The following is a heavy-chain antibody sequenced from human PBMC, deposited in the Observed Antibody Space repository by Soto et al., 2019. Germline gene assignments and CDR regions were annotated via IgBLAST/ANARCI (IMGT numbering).Heavy chain of an antibody. Sequence: QVQLQQWGAGLLKPSETLSLTCAVYGGSFSGYYWSWIRQPPGKGLEWIGEINHSGSTNYNPSLKSRVTISVDPSKNQFSLKLSSVTAADTAVYYCARSRRAQWLVLRLGVYMDVWGKGTTVTVSS. D-gene: IGHD6-19*01. CDR1: GGSFSGYY. J-gene: IGHJ6*03. CDR2: INHSGST. V-gene: IGHV4-34*01. CDR3: ARSRRAQWLVLRLGVYMDV.